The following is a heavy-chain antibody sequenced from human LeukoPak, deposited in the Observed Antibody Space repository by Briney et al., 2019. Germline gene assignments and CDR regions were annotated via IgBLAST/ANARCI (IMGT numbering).Heavy chain of an antibody. CDR1: GYTFTSYG. CDR2: ISAYNGNT. CDR3: ARERRVVRGVNWFDP. V-gene: IGHV1-18*01. D-gene: IGHD3-10*01. Sequence: ASVKVSCKASGYTFTSYGISWVRQAPGQGLEWMGWISAYNGNTNYAQKLQGRVTMTRDTSTSTVYMELSSLRSEDTAVYYCARERRVVRGVNWFDPWGQGTLVTVSS. J-gene: IGHJ5*02.